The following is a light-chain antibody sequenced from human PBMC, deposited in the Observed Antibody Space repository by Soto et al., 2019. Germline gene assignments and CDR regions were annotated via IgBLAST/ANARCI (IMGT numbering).Light chain of an antibody. CDR3: QSYDSSLSGSV. V-gene: IGLV1-40*01. Sequence: QSVLTQPPSVSGAPGQRVTISCTGSSSNIGAGYAVNWYQQLPGTAPKLLIYGNINRPSGVPDRFSGSKSGTSASLAITGLQAEDEADYYCQSYDSSLSGSVFGGETKVTVL. CDR2: GNI. J-gene: IGLJ3*02. CDR1: SSNIGAGYA.